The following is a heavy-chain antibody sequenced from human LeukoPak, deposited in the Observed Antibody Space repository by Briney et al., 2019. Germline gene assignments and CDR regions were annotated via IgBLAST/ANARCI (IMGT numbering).Heavy chain of an antibody. V-gene: IGHV3-23*01. CDR2: ISGSGAGT. J-gene: IGHJ4*02. CDR1: RLIFSSYG. Sequence: GGSLRLSCAASRLIFSSYGMSWVRQAPGKGLEWVSAISGSGAGTYYADSVKGRFTISRDNSKNTLYLQMNSLRVEDTAVYYCAKGDLSGGTFYFDYWGQGTLVSVSS. D-gene: IGHD2-15*01. CDR3: AKGDLSGGTFYFDY.